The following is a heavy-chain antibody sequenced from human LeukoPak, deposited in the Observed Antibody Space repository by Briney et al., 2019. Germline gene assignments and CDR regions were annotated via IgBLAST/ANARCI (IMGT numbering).Heavy chain of an antibody. CDR3: AKGRYSYGYLYYGMDV. J-gene: IGHJ6*02. V-gene: IGHV3-7*03. Sequence: TGGSLRLSCAASGFTFSSYWMSWVRQAPGKGLEWVANIKQDGSEKYYVDSVKGRFTISRDNAKNSLYLQMNSLRAEDTALYYCAKGRYSYGYLYYGMDVWGQGTTVTVSS. D-gene: IGHD5-18*01. CDR1: GFTFSSYW. CDR2: IKQDGSEK.